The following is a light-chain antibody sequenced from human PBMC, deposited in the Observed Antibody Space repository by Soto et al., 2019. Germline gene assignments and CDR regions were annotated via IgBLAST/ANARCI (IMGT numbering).Light chain of an antibody. V-gene: IGLV2-11*01. CDR3: CSYAGSYTYV. CDR1: SSDVGDYNY. Sequence: QSALTQPRSVSGSPGQSVTISCTGTSSDVGDYNYVSWYQQHPGKAPKLLIYDVSKWPSGVPVRFSGSKSGNTASLTISGLQAEDEADYYCCSYAGSYTYVFRTGTKLTVL. J-gene: IGLJ1*01. CDR2: DVS.